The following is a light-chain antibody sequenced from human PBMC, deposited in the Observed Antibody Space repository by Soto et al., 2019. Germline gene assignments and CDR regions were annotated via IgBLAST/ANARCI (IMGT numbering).Light chain of an antibody. Sequence: QSALTQPASVSGSPGQSITISCTGTSSDVGGYNYVSWYQQHPGKAPKLILYDVSKWPSGVSNRFSGSKSGNTASLTISGLQAEDEADYYCSSYTSGSTSVVFGGGTKLTVL. V-gene: IGLV2-14*01. CDR3: SSYTSGSTSVV. CDR1: SSDVGGYNY. J-gene: IGLJ2*01. CDR2: DVS.